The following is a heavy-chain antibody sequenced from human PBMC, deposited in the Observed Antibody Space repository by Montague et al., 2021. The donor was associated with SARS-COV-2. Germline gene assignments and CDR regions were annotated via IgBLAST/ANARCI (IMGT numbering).Heavy chain of an antibody. CDR1: GGSISSGSYY. Sequence: TLSLTCTVSGGSISSGSYYWSWIRQPAGKGLEWIGRIYTSGSTNYNPSLKSRVTISVDTSKNQFSLKLSSVTAADTAVYYCARDLVPYYGSGSYYNPIDAFDIWGQGTMVTVSS. V-gene: IGHV4-61*02. D-gene: IGHD3-10*01. CDR3: ARDLVPYYGSGSYYNPIDAFDI. J-gene: IGHJ3*02. CDR2: IYTSGST.